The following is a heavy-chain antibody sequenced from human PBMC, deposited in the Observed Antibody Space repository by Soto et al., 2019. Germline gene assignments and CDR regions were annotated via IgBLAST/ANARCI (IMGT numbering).Heavy chain of an antibody. CDR2: INPSGGST. CDR3: TRPYCGGDYYWFDP. V-gene: IGHV1-46*01. CDR1: GYTFTSYY. J-gene: IGHJ5*02. Sequence: QVQLVQSGAEGKKPGASVKVSCKASGYTFTSYYMHWVRQAPGQGLEWMGIINPSGGSTTYAQKFRGIITPTRDTTTSTAYMELTSLTSEATAVYYCTRPYCGGDYYWFDPWGQGTLVTVSS. D-gene: IGHD2-21*02.